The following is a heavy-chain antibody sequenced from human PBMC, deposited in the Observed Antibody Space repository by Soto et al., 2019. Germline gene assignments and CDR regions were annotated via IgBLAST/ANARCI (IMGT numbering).Heavy chain of an antibody. J-gene: IGHJ4*02. CDR2: VSNTGGLT. Sequence: GGSLRLSCEASGFTFSNYAMAWVRQAPRKGLEWVSSVSNTGGLTFYAASVKGRFTISRDNSESTLFLQMDSLRAEDTAIYYCAKLRVAVTGFDYWGQGTGVTVSS. CDR3: AKLRVAVTGFDY. CDR1: GFTFSNYA. V-gene: IGHV3-23*01. D-gene: IGHD6-19*01.